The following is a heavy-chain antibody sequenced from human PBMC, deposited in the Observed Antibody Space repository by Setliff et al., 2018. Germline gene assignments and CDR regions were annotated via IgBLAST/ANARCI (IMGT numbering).Heavy chain of an antibody. CDR1: GGSFSGYY. J-gene: IGHJ5*02. CDR2: INHRGTT. CDR3: ARGPRFDYESPTYRRRFDP. D-gene: IGHD3-22*01. Sequence: SETLSLTCAVYGGSFSGYYWNWIRQAPGKGLEWIGEINHRGTTSYTPSLKGRVTISVDTSKNLFSPKLSSVTAADTAVYFCARGPRFDYESPTYRRRFDPWGQGTAVTVSS. V-gene: IGHV4-34*01.